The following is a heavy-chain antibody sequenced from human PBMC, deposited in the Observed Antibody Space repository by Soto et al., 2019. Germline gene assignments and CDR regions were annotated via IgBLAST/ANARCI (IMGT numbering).Heavy chain of an antibody. V-gene: IGHV4-34*01. J-gene: IGHJ6*03. CDR2: INHSGST. D-gene: IGHD3-3*01. Sequence: SETLSLTCAVYGGSFSGYDWSWIRQPPGKGLEWIGEINHSGSTNYNPSLKSRVTISVDTSRNQFSLKLSSVTAADTAVYYCARVIFGVVIIGTYYYYYMDVWGKGTTVTVSS. CDR3: ARVIFGVVIIGTYYYYYMDV. CDR1: GGSFSGYD.